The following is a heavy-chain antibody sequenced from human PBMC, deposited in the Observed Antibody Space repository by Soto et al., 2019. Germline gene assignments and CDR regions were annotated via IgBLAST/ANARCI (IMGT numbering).Heavy chain of an antibody. J-gene: IGHJ3*02. CDR1: GFMFSGFG. CDR3: ANPSGYYFGLGSHDEASDM. V-gene: IGHV3-30*18. D-gene: IGHD3-10*01. Sequence: GGSLRLSCAASGFMFSGFGMHWVRQAPGKGLQWVAGISKDGSKKYYADSVKGRFTISRDNSKKTLYLQMNSLRAEDTAVYYCANPSGYYFGLGSHDEASDMWGQGTGVTVS. CDR2: ISKDGSKK.